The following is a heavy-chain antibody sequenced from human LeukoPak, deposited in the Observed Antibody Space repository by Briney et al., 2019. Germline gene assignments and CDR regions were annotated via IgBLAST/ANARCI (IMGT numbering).Heavy chain of an antibody. Sequence: TSETLSLTCAVYGGSFSGYYWSWIRQPPGKGLEWIGEINHSGSTNYNPSLKSRVTISVDTSKNQFSLKLSSVTAADTAVYYCARGYRMDAFDIWGQGTMVTVSS. V-gene: IGHV4-34*01. D-gene: IGHD3-16*02. CDR1: GGSFSGYY. CDR3: ARGYRMDAFDI. CDR2: INHSGST. J-gene: IGHJ3*02.